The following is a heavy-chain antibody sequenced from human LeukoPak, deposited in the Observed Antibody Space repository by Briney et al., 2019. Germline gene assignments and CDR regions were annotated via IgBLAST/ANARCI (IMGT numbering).Heavy chain of an antibody. CDR3: ASGYDYGDLV. Sequence: GGSLRLSCAASGFTFSSYAMSWVRQAPGKGLEWASAISGSGGSTYYADSVKGRFTISRDNSKNTLYLQMNSLRAEDTAVYYCASGYDYGDLVWGQGTLVTVSS. V-gene: IGHV3-23*01. J-gene: IGHJ4*02. D-gene: IGHD4-17*01. CDR2: ISGSGGST. CDR1: GFTFSSYA.